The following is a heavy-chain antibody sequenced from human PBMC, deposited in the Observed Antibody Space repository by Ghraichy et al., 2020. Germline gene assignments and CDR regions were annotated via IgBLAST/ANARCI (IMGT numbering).Heavy chain of an antibody. CDR1: GFTFDDYA. V-gene: IGHV3-9*01. D-gene: IGHD2-2*01. CDR3: AKSDLLGYCTSTSCYGISYGMDV. J-gene: IGHJ6*02. Sequence: LSLTCAASGFTFDDYAMHWVRQAPGKGLEWVSGISWNSGSIGYADSVKGRFTISRDNAKNSLYLQMNSLRAEDTALYYCAKSDLLGYCTSTSCYGISYGMDVWGQGTTVTVSS. CDR2: ISWNSGSI.